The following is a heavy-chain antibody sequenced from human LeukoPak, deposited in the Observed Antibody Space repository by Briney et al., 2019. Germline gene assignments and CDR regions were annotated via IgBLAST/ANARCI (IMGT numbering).Heavy chain of an antibody. J-gene: IGHJ4*02. Sequence: PSETLSLTCTVSGGSISSYYWSWIRQPPGKGLGWIGYIYYSGSTNYNPSLKSRVTMSIDTSKNQFSLKLSSVTAADTAVYYCARWSRYALDWGQGTLVTVSS. CDR1: GGSISSYY. CDR2: IYYSGST. D-gene: IGHD2-2*01. CDR3: ARWSRYALD. V-gene: IGHV4-59*01.